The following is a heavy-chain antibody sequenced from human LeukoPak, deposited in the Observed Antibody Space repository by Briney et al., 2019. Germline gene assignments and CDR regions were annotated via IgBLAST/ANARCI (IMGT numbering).Heavy chain of an antibody. J-gene: IGHJ6*02. CDR2: SDLEDYDT. Sequence: ASVKVSCNVAGYRLTDLSIHWVRQAPGKGLEWMGGSDLEDYDTIHAQDFQDRVTLTEDTSTDTAYMELSSLRSDDTAVYYCATGVAAEMRGLDVWGQGTTVIVSS. CDR1: GYRLTDLS. CDR3: ATGVAAEMRGLDV. D-gene: IGHD2-15*01. V-gene: IGHV1-24*01.